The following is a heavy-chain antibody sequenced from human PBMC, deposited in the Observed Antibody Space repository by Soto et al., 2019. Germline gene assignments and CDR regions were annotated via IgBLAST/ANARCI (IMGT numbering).Heavy chain of an antibody. Sequence: GGSLRLSCAASGFTFSSYAMSWVRQAPGKGLEWVSAISGSGGSTHYADSVKGRSTISRDNSKNTLYLQMNSLRAEDTAVYYCARGCSGGSCYSDYYYCYGMDVWGQGTTVTVSS. CDR3: ARGCSGGSCYSDYYYCYGMDV. CDR1: GFTFSSYA. D-gene: IGHD2-15*01. J-gene: IGHJ6*02. CDR2: ISGSGGST. V-gene: IGHV3-23*01.